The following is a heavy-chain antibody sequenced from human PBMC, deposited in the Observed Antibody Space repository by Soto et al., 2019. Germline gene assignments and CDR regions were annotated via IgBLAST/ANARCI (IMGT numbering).Heavy chain of an antibody. J-gene: IGHJ4*02. CDR2: IYWDDSK. V-gene: IGHV2-5*02. CDR1: GFSLTTDRVG. Sequence: QITLKESGPTLVKPTQTLTLTCTFSGFSLTTDRVGVGWIRQPPGEALEWLAVIYWDDSKTYRPSLESRLTTTKDTSKNQVALTMTNTDSLDTATYYCAHAYGGRSLYWGQGTLVTVSS. D-gene: IGHD1-26*01. CDR3: AHAYGGRSLY.